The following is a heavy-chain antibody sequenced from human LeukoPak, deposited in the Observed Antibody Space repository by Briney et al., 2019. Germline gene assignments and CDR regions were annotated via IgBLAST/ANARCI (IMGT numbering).Heavy chain of an antibody. CDR1: GGSFGSYD. J-gene: IGHJ4*02. Sequence: SETLSLTCAVYGGSFGSYDWSWIRQPPGKGLEWIGEINHSGSTNYNPSLKSRVTISVDTSKNQFSLKLSSVTAADTAVYYCARGRIFDYWGQGTLVTVSS. V-gene: IGHV4-34*01. CDR3: ARGRIFDY. CDR2: INHSGST. D-gene: IGHD1-14*01.